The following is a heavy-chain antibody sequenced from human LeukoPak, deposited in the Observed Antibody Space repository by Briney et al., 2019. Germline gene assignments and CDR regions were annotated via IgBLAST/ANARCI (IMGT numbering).Heavy chain of an antibody. V-gene: IGHV3-7*01. J-gene: IGHJ4*02. CDR2: INQDGSQT. D-gene: IGHD3-9*01. Sequence: PGGSLRLSCAASGFTFSSYAMSWVRQAPGKGLEWVANINQDGSQTYYVDSVKGRFTISRDNAKNSLYLQMNSLRAEDTAVYYCPRDHETGSDYWGQGTLVTVSS. CDR3: PRDHETGSDY. CDR1: GFTFSSYA.